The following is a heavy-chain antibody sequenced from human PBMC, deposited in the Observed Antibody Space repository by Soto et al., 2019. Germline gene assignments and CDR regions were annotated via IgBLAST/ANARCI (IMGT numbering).Heavy chain of an antibody. J-gene: IGHJ3*02. Sequence: SEPLSLTCTVSGGSISSGDYYWSWIRQPPGKGLEWIGYIYYSGSTYYNPSLKSRVTISVDTSKNQFSLKLSSVTAADTAVYYCAREPIVVGPAAIGASNGFEIWGQGTMVTVSS. CDR3: AREPIVVGPAAIGASNGFEI. V-gene: IGHV4-30-4*01. CDR2: IYYSGST. D-gene: IGHD2-2*02. CDR1: GGSISSGDYY.